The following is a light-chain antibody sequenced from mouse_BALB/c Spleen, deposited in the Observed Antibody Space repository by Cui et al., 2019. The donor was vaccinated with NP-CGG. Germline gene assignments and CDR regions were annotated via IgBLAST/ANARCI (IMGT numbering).Light chain of an antibody. CDR2: GTN. CDR1: TGAVTTSNY. Sequence: QAGVSQTSAQPTSPGETVTLTCRSSTGAVTTSNYANWVQEKPEHLFTGLIGGTNNRAPGVPARFSGSLIGDKAALTITGAQTEDEAIYFCALWYSNHWVFGGGTKLTVL. V-gene: IGLV1*01. CDR3: ALWYSNHWV. J-gene: IGLJ1*01.